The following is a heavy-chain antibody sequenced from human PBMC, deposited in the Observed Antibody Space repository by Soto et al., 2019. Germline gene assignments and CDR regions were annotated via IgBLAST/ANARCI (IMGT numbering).Heavy chain of an antibody. CDR2: INSDGSST. J-gene: IGHJ4*02. CDR1: GFTLSRYW. D-gene: IGHD4-17*01. CDR3: SRVLSYGGPVDF. V-gene: IGHV3-74*01. Sequence: GGSLRLSSAAYGFTLSRYWMHWVRHAPGKGLVWVSRINSDGSSTSYADSVKGRFTISRDNAKNTLYLQMNSLRAEDTVVYYCSRVLSYGGPVDFWGQGTLVTVSS.